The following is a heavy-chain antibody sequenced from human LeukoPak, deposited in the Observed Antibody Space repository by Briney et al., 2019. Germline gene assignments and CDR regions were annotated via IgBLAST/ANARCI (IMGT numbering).Heavy chain of an antibody. CDR1: GGSFSGYY. CDR2: INHSGST. D-gene: IGHD3-22*01. J-gene: IGHJ4*02. Sequence: SETLSLTCAVYGGSFSGYYWSWIRQPPGKGLEWIGEINHSGSTNYNPSLKSRVTISVDTSKNQFSLKLSSVTAADTAVYYCARQHRGSSGYYYVFDYWGQGTLVTVSS. CDR3: ARQHRGSSGYYYVFDY. V-gene: IGHV4-34*01.